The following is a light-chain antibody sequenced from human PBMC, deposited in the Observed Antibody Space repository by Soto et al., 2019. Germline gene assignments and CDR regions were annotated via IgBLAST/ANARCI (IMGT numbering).Light chain of an antibody. CDR1: SGDIGTYYL. CDR3: SSYTSTSTLVV. J-gene: IGLJ1*01. CDR2: EVT. Sequence: QSALTQPASVSGSPGQSITISCTGTSGDIGTYYLVSWYQQHPGRAPKLIIFEVTNRPSGVSNRFSGSKSGNTASLTISGLQAEDEADYYCSSYTSTSTLVVFGTGTKVTVL. V-gene: IGLV2-14*02.